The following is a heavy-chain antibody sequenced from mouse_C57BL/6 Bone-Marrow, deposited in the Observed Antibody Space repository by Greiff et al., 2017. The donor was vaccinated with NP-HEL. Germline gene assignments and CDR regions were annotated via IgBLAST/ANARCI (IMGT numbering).Heavy chain of an antibody. CDR1: GFSLTSYG. Sequence: VKLMESGPGLVQPSQSLSITCTVSGFSLTSYGVHWVRQSPGKGLEWLGVIWRGGSTDYNAAFMSRLSITKDNSKSQVFFKMNSLQADDTAIYXCAKNWDYDPAWFAYWGQGTLVTVSA. CDR3: AKNWDYDPAWFAY. J-gene: IGHJ3*01. CDR2: IWRGGST. V-gene: IGHV2-5*01. D-gene: IGHD2-4*01.